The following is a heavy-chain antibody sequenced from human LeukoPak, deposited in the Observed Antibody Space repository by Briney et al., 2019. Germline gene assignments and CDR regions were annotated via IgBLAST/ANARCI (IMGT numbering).Heavy chain of an antibody. Sequence: GRSLRLSCAASGFTFSSYGMHWVRQAPGKGLEWVAVISYDGSNKYYADSVKGRFTISRDNSKNTLYLQKNSLRAEDTAVYYCAKVKDIVVVVAATGGYYFDYWGQGTLVTVSS. J-gene: IGHJ4*02. CDR2: ISYDGSNK. CDR3: AKVKDIVVVVAATGGYYFDY. V-gene: IGHV3-30*18. CDR1: GFTFSSYG. D-gene: IGHD2-15*01.